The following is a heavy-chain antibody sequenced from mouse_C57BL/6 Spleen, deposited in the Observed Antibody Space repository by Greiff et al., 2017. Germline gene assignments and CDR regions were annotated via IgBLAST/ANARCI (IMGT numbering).Heavy chain of an antibody. J-gene: IGHJ3*01. D-gene: IGHD4-1*01. CDR3: AREGDWGSFAY. V-gene: IGHV1-81*01. CDR2: IYPRSGNT. CDR1: GYTFTSYG. Sequence: QVQLQQSGAELARPGASVKLSCKASGYTFTSYGISWVKQRTGQGLEWIGEIYPRSGNTYYNEKFKGKATLTVDKSSSTAYMELRSLTSEDSAVYFCAREGDWGSFAYWGQGTLVTVSA.